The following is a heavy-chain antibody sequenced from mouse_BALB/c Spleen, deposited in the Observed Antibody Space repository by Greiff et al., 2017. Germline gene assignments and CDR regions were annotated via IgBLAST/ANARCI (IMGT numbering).Heavy chain of an antibody. D-gene: IGHD2-4*01. Sequence: EVKLLESGGGLVQPGGSLKLSCAASGFTFSSYTMSWVRQTPEKRLEWVAYISNGGGSTYYPDTVKGRFTISRDNAKNTLYLQMSSLKSEDTAMYYCAREGITTHFDVWGAGTTVTVSS. CDR3: AREGITTHFDV. CDR2: ISNGGGST. CDR1: GFTFSSYT. V-gene: IGHV5-12-2*01. J-gene: IGHJ1*01.